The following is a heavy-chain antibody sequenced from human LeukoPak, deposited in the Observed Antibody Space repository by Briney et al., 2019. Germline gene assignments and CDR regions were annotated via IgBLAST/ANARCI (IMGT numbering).Heavy chain of an antibody. CDR1: GFTFSSYW. V-gene: IGHV3-7*01. J-gene: IGHJ6*02. CDR3: ARYGTDYYYYGMDV. D-gene: IGHD1-26*01. Sequence: GGSLRLSCAASGFTFSSYWMGWVRQAPGKGLEWVANIKQDGSEKYYVDSVKGRFTISRDNAKNSLYLQMNSLRAEDTAVYYCARYGTDYYYYGMDVWGQGTTVTVSS. CDR2: IKQDGSEK.